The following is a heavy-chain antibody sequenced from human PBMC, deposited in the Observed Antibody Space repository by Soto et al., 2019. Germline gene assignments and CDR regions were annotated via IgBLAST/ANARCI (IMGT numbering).Heavy chain of an antibody. J-gene: IGHJ4*02. CDR2: INHSGST. CDR1: GGSFSGYY. Sequence: QVQLQQWGAGLLKPSETLSLTCAVYGGSFSGYYWSWIRQPPGKGLEWIGEINHSGSTNHNPSLTSRVTISVDTSKSQFSLKLSSVTAADTAVYYGARGGNIVVVPWCFDYWGQGTLVTVSS. V-gene: IGHV4-34*01. D-gene: IGHD2-2*01. CDR3: ARGGNIVVVPWCFDY.